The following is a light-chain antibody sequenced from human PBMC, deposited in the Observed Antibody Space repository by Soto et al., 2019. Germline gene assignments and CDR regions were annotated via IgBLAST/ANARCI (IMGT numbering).Light chain of an antibody. Sequence: DIQMTQSPSTLSASVGDRVTITCRASQSISTWLAWYQQKPGKAPKVLIYDASILERGVPSRFSGSGSGTKFTLTISSLQPDDFATYNCQQYSSNSYTFGQGTKLEIK. J-gene: IGKJ2*01. CDR2: DAS. CDR1: QSISTW. CDR3: QQYSSNSYT. V-gene: IGKV1-5*01.